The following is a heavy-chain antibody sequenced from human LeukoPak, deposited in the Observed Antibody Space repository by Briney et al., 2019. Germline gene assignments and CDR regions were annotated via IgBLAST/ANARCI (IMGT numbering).Heavy chain of an antibody. V-gene: IGHV3-30*18. CDR1: GFTFSSFG. D-gene: IGHD6-13*01. CDR2: ISHDGSNK. Sequence: GRSLRLSCAAPGFTFSSFGMHWVRQAPGKGLECVAVISHDGSNKYYADSVKGRFTISRDNSKKTLYLQMNSLRAEDTAVYYCAKRMGPSIVAADLDYWGQGTLVTVSS. CDR3: AKRMGPSIVAADLDY. J-gene: IGHJ4*02.